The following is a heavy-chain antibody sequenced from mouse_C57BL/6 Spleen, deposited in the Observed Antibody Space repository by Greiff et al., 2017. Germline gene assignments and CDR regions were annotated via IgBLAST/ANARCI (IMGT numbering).Heavy chain of an antibody. Sequence: EVQGVESGGDLVKPGGSLKLSCAASGFTFSSYGMSWVRQTPDKRLEWVATISSGGSYTSYPDSVKGRFTISRDNAKNTLYLQMSSLKSEDTAMYYCARHEDYYGSRYYFDYWGQGTTLTVSS. CDR2: ISSGGSYT. D-gene: IGHD1-1*01. V-gene: IGHV5-6*01. CDR1: GFTFSSYG. J-gene: IGHJ2*01. CDR3: ARHEDYYGSRYYFDY.